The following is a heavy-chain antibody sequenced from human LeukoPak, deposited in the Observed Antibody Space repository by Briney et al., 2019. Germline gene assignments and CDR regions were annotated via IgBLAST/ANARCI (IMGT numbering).Heavy chain of an antibody. V-gene: IGHV3-11*03. Sequence: PGGSLRLSCAASGFTLSDYYMSWIRQAPGKGLEWVSYISISGSDTDYADSVKGRFTISRDNAKNSLYLQMSSLRGEDTAVYYCARCGTPNNYCYHGVDVWGQGTTVTVSS. CDR2: ISISGSDT. CDR1: GFTLSDYY. D-gene: IGHD1-26*01. CDR3: ARCGTPNNYCYHGVDV. J-gene: IGHJ6*02.